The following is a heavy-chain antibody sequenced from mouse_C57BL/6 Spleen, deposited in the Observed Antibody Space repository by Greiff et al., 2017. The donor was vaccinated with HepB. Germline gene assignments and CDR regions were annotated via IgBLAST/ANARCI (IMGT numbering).Heavy chain of an antibody. CDR2: IYPGDGDT. D-gene: IGHD4-1*01. CDR1: GYAFSNSW. Sequence: QVQLQQSGPELVKPGASVKISCKASGYAFSNSWMNWMKQRPGKGLEWIGRIYPGDGDTNYNGKFKGKATLTADKSSSTAYMQLSSLTSEDSAVYSCARLSGTGYFDYWGQGTTLTVSS. J-gene: IGHJ2*01. V-gene: IGHV1-82*01. CDR3: ARLSGTGYFDY.